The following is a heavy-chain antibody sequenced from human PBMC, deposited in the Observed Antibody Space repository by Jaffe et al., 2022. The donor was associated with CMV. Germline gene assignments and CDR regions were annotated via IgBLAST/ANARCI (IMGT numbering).Heavy chain of an antibody. CDR1: GFTFSSYA. CDR3: AKEEYYGDYPYWYFDL. Sequence: EVQLLESGGGLVQPGGSLRLSCAASGFTFSSYAMSWVRQAPGKGLEWVSAISGSGGSTYYADSVKGRFTISRDNSKNTLYLQMNSLRAEDTAVYYCAKEEYYGDYPYWYFDLWGRGTLVTVSS. V-gene: IGHV3-23*01. CDR2: ISGSGGST. D-gene: IGHD4-17*01. J-gene: IGHJ2*01.